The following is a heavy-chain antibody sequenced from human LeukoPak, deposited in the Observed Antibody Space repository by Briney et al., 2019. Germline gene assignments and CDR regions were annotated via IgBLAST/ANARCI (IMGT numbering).Heavy chain of an antibody. CDR2: IYSGTI. Sequence: GGSLRLSCAASGFTFSSYEMNWVRQAPGKGLEWVSFIYSGTIHYSDSVKGRFTISRDNSKNTLYLQMNSLRAEDTAVYYCASPRRGSGSYYTYFDYWGQGTLVTVSS. CDR3: ASPRRGSGSYYTYFDY. CDR1: GFTFSSYE. D-gene: IGHD3-10*01. J-gene: IGHJ4*02. V-gene: IGHV3-66*02.